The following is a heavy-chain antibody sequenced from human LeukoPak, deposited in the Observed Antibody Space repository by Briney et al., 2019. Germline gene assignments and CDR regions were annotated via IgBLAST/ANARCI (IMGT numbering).Heavy chain of an antibody. V-gene: IGHV3-23*01. D-gene: IGHD4-17*01. CDR3: AKGPKSYGDPLLEYSQH. J-gene: IGHJ1*01. Sequence: GGSLRLSCAASGFTFSSYAMSWVRQAPGKGLEWVSAISGSGGSTYYADSVKGRFTISRDNSKNTLYLQTNSLRAEDTAVYYCAKGPKSYGDPLLEYSQHWGQGTLVTVSS. CDR2: ISGSGGST. CDR1: GFTFSSYA.